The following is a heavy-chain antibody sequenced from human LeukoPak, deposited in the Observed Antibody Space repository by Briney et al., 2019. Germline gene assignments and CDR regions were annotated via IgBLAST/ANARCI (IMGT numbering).Heavy chain of an antibody. CDR1: GGSISSSSYY. V-gene: IGHV4-61*02. Sequence: SETLSPTCTVSGGSISSSSYYWSWIRQPAGKGLEWIGRIYTSGSTNYNPSLKSRVTISVDTSKNQFSLKLTSVTAADTAVYYCARGPYKYDGSGAFDIWGQGTMVTVSS. D-gene: IGHD3-22*01. J-gene: IGHJ3*02. CDR2: IYTSGST. CDR3: ARGPYKYDGSGAFDI.